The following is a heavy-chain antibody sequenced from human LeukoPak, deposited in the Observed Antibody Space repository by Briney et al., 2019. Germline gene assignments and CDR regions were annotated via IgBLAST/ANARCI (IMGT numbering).Heavy chain of an antibody. Sequence: SETLSLTCAVSGGSISSGGYSWSWIRQPPGKGLEWIGYIYHSGSTYYNLSLKSRVTISVDRSKNQFSLKLSSVTAADTAVYYCARCGYSYDPYYFDYWGQGTLVTVSS. CDR3: ARCGYSYDPYYFDY. CDR1: GGSISSGGYS. D-gene: IGHD5-18*01. V-gene: IGHV4-30-2*02. CDR2: IYHSGST. J-gene: IGHJ4*02.